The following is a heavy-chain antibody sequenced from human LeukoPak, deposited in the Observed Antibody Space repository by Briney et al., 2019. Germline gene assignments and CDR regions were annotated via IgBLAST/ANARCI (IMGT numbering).Heavy chain of an antibody. CDR2: ICSDGGT. Sequence: GGSLRLSCAASGVTVSAKYMSWVRQGPGKGLDWISSICSDGGTNYADSVKGRFTISRDNSKNTLYLQMNSLRPEDTAVYYCARDGGFGGPGGDNWFDSWGQGALVTVSS. J-gene: IGHJ5*01. CDR1: GVTVSAKY. V-gene: IGHV3-66*02. CDR3: ARDGGFGGPGGDNWFDS. D-gene: IGHD3-16*01.